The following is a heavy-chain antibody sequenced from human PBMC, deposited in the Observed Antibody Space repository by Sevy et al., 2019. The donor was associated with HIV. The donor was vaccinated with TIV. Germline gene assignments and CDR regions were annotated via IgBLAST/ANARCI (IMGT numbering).Heavy chain of an antibody. J-gene: IGHJ3*02. V-gene: IGHV3-30*18. CDR1: GFTFSSYV. CDR2: VSYDGSNK. CDR3: AKEDDSADTFDI. D-gene: IGHD1-26*01. Sequence: GGSLRLSCAASGFTFSSYVMHWVRQAPGKGLEWVAVVSYDGSNKYYADSVKGRFTISRDNSKNTLYLQMNSLRAEDTAVYYCAKEDDSADTFDIWGQGTMVTVSS.